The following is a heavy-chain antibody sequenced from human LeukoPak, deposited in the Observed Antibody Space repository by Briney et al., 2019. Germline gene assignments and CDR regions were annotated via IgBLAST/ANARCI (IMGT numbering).Heavy chain of an antibody. D-gene: IGHD3-10*01. J-gene: IGHJ4*02. V-gene: IGHV3-74*01. CDR1: GFTFNRYW. CDR3: ARHNYGYDY. Sequence: GGSLRLSCAASGFTFNRYWMHWVRQVPGKEVVWVSHSHNDGNSVSYADSVKGRFTVSRDNAKNTLYLQMNRLRPEDTAVYYCARHNYGYDYWGQGTLVTVSS. CDR2: SHNDGNSV.